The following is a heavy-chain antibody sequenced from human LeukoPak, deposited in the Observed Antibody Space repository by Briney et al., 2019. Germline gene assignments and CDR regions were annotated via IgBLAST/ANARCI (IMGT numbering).Heavy chain of an antibody. CDR3: ARVFTSHWVARGDAFDI. CDR1: GYTFTSYG. CDR2: ISAYNGNT. D-gene: IGHD2-2*01. V-gene: IGHV1-18*01. J-gene: IGHJ3*02. Sequence: PEASVKVSCKASGYTFTSYGISWVRQAPGQGLEWMGWISAYNGNTNYAQKPQGRVTMTTDTSTSTAYMELRSLRSDDTAVYYCARVFTSHWVARGDAFDIWGQGTMVTVSS.